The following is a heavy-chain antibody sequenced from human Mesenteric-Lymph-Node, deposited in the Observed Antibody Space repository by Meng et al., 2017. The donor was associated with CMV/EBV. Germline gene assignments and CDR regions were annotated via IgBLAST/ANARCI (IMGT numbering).Heavy chain of an antibody. CDR3: ARGSSYDILTGYFDY. CDR2: INHSGST. D-gene: IGHD3-9*01. V-gene: IGHV4-34*01. J-gene: IGHJ4*02. CDR1: GGSFSGYY. Sequence: QVQLHTWGAGLLKPSEPLSVPWAVYGGSFSGYYWNWIRQSPEKGLEWIGEINHSGSTTYNPSFTSRIIISVDTSTNQISLNMSSVTAADTAVYYCARGSSYDILTGYFDYWGQGALVTVSS.